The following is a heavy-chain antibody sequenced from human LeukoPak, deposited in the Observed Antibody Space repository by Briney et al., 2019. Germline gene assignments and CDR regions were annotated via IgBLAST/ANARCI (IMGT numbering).Heavy chain of an antibody. V-gene: IGHV1-18*01. CDR2: ISAYNGNT. J-gene: IGHJ4*02. D-gene: IGHD6-19*01. CDR1: GYTFTSYG. CDR3: ARINEKKFGASIAVAGTTSDFDY. Sequence: ASVKVSCKASGYTFTSYGISWVRQAPGQGLEWMGWISAYNGNTNYAQKLQGRVTMTTDTSTSTAYMELRSLRSDDTDLYSCARINEKKFGASIAVAGTTSDFDYWGQGTLVTVSS.